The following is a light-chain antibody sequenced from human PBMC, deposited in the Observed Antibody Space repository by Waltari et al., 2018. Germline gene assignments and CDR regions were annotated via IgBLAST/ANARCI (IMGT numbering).Light chain of an antibody. CDR2: DAS. Sequence: EIVLTQSPGTLSLSPGERATLSCRASQTVSKNYLAWYQQKPGQAPRLLIDDASNRDTGIPDRFSGSGSVTDFTLTISRLEPEDFAVYYCQQCAISPLTFGGGTKVEI. CDR1: QTVSKNY. J-gene: IGKJ4*01. CDR3: QQCAISPLT. V-gene: IGKV3-20*01.